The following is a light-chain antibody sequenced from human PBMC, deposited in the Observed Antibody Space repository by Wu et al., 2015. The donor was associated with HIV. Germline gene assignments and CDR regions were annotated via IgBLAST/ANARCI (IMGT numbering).Light chain of an antibody. J-gene: IGKJ3*01. CDR2: AAS. CDR3: QQYYSYFT. V-gene: IGKV1-9*01. Sequence: IQLTQSPSSLSASVGDRVTITCRASQGISSYLAWYQQKPGKAPKLLIYAASTLQSGVPSRFSGSGSGTDFTLTISSLQPEDFATYYCQQYYSYFTFGPGTKVEYQT. CDR1: QGISSY.